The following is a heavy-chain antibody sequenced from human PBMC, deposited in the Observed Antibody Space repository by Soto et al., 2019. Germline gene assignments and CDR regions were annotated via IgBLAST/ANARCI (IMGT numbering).Heavy chain of an antibody. J-gene: IGHJ4*02. D-gene: IGHD4-17*01. CDR1: GGSVSSGTYY. CDR3: ARGLDYVGFDY. V-gene: IGHV4-61*01. CDR2: IYYRGST. Sequence: SETLSLTCTVSGGSVSSGTYYWSWIRQPPGKGLEWIGYIYYRGSTNYNPSLKSRVTISLDTSRNQFSLKLSSVTAADTAVYYCARGLDYVGFDYWGQGTLVTVSS.